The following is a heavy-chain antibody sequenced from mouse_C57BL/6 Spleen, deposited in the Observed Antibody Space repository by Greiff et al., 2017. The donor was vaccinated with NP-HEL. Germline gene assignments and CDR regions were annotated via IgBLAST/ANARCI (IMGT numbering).Heavy chain of an antibody. J-gene: IGHJ4*01. CDR3: TTGSRDYYAMDY. CDR1: GFNIKDYY. V-gene: IGHV14-1*01. CDR2: IDPEDGDT. Sequence: EVQLQQSGAELVRPGASVKLSCTASGFNIKDYYMHWVKQRPEQGLEWIGRIDPEDGDTEYAPKFQGKATMTADTSSNTAYPQLSSLTSEDTAVYYCTTGSRDYYAMDYWGQGTSVTVSS.